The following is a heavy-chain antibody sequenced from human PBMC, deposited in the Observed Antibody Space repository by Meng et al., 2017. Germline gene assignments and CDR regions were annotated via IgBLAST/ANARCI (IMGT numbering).Heavy chain of an antibody. Sequence: SVKVSCKASGGTLSSYAISWVRQAPGQGLEWMGGIIPIFGTANYAQKFQGRVTITADESTSTAYMELSSLRSEDTAVYYCARVIIAAAGYYYYGMDVWGQGTTVTVSS. CDR1: GGTLSSYA. J-gene: IGHJ6*02. CDR2: IIPIFGTA. D-gene: IGHD6-13*01. V-gene: IGHV1-69*13. CDR3: ARVIIAAAGYYYYGMDV.